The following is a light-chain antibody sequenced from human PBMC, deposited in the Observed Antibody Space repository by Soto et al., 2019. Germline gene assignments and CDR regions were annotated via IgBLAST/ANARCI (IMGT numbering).Light chain of an antibody. CDR3: QSYDSSTFYV. Sequence: NFMLTQPHSVSESPGKTLSISCTRSSGSIANNYVQWYQQRPGSAPTTVIYENNQRLSGVPDRFSGSTDGSSNSASLTISGLQTEDEADYYCQSYDSSTFYVFGTGTKLTVL. V-gene: IGLV6-57*04. CDR1: SGSIANNY. CDR2: ENN. J-gene: IGLJ1*01.